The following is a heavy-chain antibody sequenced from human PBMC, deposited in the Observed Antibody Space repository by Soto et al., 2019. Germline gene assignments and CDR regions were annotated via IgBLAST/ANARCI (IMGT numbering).Heavy chain of an antibody. CDR3: ARGEVLRFLEWLSRGDYYGMDV. CDR1: GGSVSDSSHY. D-gene: IGHD3-3*01. Sequence: SETLSLTCTVSGGSVSDSSHYWGWIRQPPGKGLEWIGTVYYRGVTYYNPSLKSRLTMSVDTSRNQFSLMLSSVTAADTAVYYCARGEVLRFLEWLSRGDYYGMDVWGQGTTVTVSS. V-gene: IGHV4-39*01. J-gene: IGHJ6*02. CDR2: VYYRGVT.